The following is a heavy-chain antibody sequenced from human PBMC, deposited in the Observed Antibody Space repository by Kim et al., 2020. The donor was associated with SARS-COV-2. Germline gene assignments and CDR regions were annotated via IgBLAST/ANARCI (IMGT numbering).Heavy chain of an antibody. V-gene: IGHV3-23*01. D-gene: IGHD1-26*01. CDR3: AKSGIGGATDY. CDR2: T. Sequence: TNYADSVKGRFHISRDNSKNTLYLPMNSLRAEDTAVYYCAKSGIGGATDYWGQGTLVTVSS. J-gene: IGHJ4*02.